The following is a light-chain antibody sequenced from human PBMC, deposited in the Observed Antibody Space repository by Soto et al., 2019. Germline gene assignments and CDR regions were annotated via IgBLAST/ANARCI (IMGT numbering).Light chain of an antibody. V-gene: IGKV3-20*01. CDR1: QTVSSNS. J-gene: IGKJ1*01. Sequence: IVMTQSPGTLSLSPWERATLSCRASQTVSSNSLAWYHQKPGQAPRLLIYGASSRAPGIPDRFSGRGSGTDFTLTITRLEPEDFAVYYCQQYGGSSWTFGQGTKVDI. CDR2: GAS. CDR3: QQYGGSSWT.